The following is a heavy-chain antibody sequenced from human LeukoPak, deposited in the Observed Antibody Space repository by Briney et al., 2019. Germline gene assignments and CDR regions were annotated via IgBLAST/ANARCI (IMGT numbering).Heavy chain of an antibody. D-gene: IGHD3-10*01. CDR1: GSGFSSYW. CDR3: ARFLYASGRIFDF. J-gene: IGHJ4*02. CDR2: IYPGDSNT. Sequence: GESLKISCKGSGSGFSSYWIGWVRQMPGKGLEWMGIIYPGDSNTRYSPSFQGQVTISADKSISTAYLQWSSLKASDAAMYYCARFLYASGRIFDFWGQGTLVTVSS. V-gene: IGHV5-51*01.